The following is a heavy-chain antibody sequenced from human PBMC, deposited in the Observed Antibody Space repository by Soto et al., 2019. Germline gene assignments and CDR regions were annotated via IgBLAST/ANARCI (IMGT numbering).Heavy chain of an antibody. J-gene: IGHJ6*02. V-gene: IGHV4-4*02. CDR2: IYHSGST. Sequence: SETLSLTCAVSGGSISSSNWWSWVRQPPGKGLEWIGEIYHSGSTNYNPSLKSRVTISVDKSKNQFSLKLSSVTAADTAVYYCARELLWFGELGEYYYYGMDVWGQGTTVTVSS. D-gene: IGHD3-10*01. CDR3: ARELLWFGELGEYYYYGMDV. CDR1: GGSISSSNW.